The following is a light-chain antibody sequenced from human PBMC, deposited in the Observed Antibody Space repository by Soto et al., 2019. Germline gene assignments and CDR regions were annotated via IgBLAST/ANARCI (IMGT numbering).Light chain of an antibody. J-gene: IGLJ3*02. V-gene: IGLV6-57*02. CDR1: GGSIASNF. Sequence: NFMLTQPHSMSESPGRTVTISCTGSGGSIASNFVQWYQQRPGSAPTTVIFEDTRRPSGVPDRFSGSIDNSSNSASLTISGLQTEDEADYYCQSYDSRNHRVFGGGTKLTVL. CDR3: QSYDSRNHRV. CDR2: EDT.